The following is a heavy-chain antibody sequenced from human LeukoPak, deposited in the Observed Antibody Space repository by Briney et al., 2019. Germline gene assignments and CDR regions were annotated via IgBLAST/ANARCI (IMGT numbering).Heavy chain of an antibody. D-gene: IGHD2-21*01. CDR3: AKDICGGNCYPNGGY. CDR1: GGSFSGYY. J-gene: IGHJ4*02. Sequence: PSETLSLTCAVYGGSFSGYYWSWIRQPPGKGLEWIGEINHSGSTNYNPSLKSRVTISVDTSKNQFSLKLSSVTAADTAVYYCAKDICGGNCYPNGGYWGQGTLVIVSS. V-gene: IGHV4-34*01. CDR2: INHSGST.